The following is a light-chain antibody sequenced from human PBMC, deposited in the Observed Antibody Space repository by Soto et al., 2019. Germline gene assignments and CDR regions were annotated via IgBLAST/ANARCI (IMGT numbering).Light chain of an antibody. CDR1: SSDVSAYNS. CDR3: SSYTSSSSYV. Sequence: QSALTQPASVSGSPGQSIAISCTGTSSDVSAYNSVSWYQQYPGKAPKLMIHDVSNRPSGVSDRFSGSKSGNTTSLTISGLQAEDEAAYYCSSYTSSSSYVFGSGTKLTVL. V-gene: IGLV2-14*01. J-gene: IGLJ1*01. CDR2: DVS.